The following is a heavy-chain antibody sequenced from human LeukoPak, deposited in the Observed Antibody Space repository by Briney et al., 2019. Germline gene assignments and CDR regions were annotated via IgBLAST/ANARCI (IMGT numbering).Heavy chain of an antibody. J-gene: IGHJ4*02. CDR1: GFTFTTYS. D-gene: IGHD6-19*01. CDR2: ISASGGS. Sequence: GGSLRLSCVASGFTFTTYSMTWVRQTPEKGLEWVAAISASGGSYYADSVKGRFTISRDNSKNTLYLQLNNLGADDTAVYYCAKNPNRSCWYQDYWGQGALVIVSS. CDR3: AKNPNRSCWYQDY. V-gene: IGHV3-23*01.